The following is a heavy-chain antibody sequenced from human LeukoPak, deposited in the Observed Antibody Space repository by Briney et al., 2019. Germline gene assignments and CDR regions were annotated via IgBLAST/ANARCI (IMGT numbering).Heavy chain of an antibody. CDR3: AKARVPAAMSGSFDY. CDR1: GFTFDDYA. Sequence: GGSLRLSCAASGFTFDDYAMHWVRQAPGKGLEWVSGISWNSGSIGYADSVKGRLTISRDNAKNSLYLQMNSLRAEDTALYYCAKARVPAAMSGSFDYWGQGTLVTVSS. CDR2: ISWNSGSI. D-gene: IGHD2-2*01. V-gene: IGHV3-9*01. J-gene: IGHJ4*02.